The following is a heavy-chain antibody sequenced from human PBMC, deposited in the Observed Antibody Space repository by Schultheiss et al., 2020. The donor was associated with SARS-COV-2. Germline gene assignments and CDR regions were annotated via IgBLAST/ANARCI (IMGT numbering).Heavy chain of an antibody. J-gene: IGHJ3*02. CDR3: ARGPSPRYCSGGSCYSDAFDI. D-gene: IGHD2-15*01. V-gene: IGHV3-48*04. CDR1: GFTFSSYA. CDR2: ISSSGSTI. Sequence: GGSLRLSCAASGFTFSSYAMHWVRQAPGKGLEWVSYISSSGSTIYYADSVKGRFTISRDNAKNSLYLQMNSLRAEDTAVYYCARGPSPRYCSGGSCYSDAFDIWGQGTMVTVSS.